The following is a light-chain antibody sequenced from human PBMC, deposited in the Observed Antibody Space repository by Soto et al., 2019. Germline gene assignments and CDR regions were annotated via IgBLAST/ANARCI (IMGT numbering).Light chain of an antibody. CDR2: DAS. V-gene: IGKV1-5*01. CDR1: QSISSW. J-gene: IGKJ1*01. CDR3: QQYNSYSPNT. Sequence: DIQMTLSPSTLSASVGDRVTITCRASQSISSWLAWYQQKPGKAPKLLIYDASSLESGVPSRFSGSGSGTEFTLTISSLQPDDFATYYCQQYNSYSPNTFGQGTKVEIK.